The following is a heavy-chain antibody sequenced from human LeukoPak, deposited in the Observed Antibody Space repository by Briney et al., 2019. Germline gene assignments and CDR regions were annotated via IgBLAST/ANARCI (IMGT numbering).Heavy chain of an antibody. CDR1: GFTFSTYG. CDR3: TGHHQAYSRTY. J-gene: IGHJ4*02. Sequence: GGSLRLSCAASGFTFSTYGMHWVRQAPGKGLVWVSRISTDASSTTYADSVKGRFTISRDNAKGTLYLQMSSLRAEDTAVYYCTGHHQAYSRTYWGQGTLVTVSS. D-gene: IGHD4-11*01. V-gene: IGHV3-74*01. CDR2: ISTDASST.